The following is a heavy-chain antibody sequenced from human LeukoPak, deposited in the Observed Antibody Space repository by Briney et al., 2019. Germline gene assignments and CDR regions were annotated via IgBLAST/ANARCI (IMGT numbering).Heavy chain of an antibody. CDR3: ARGGISWYDWFDP. D-gene: IGHD6-13*01. CDR1: GFTFSSYA. J-gene: IGHJ5*02. CDR2: ISYDGSNK. V-gene: IGHV3-30*01. Sequence: GGSLRLSCAASGFTFSSYAMHWVRQAPGKGLEWVAVISYDGSNKYYADSVKGRFTISRDNSKNTLYLQMNSLRAEDTAVYYCARGGISWYDWFDPWGQGTLVTVSS.